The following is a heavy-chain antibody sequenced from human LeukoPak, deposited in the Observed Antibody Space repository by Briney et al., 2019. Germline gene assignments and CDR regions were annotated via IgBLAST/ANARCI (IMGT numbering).Heavy chain of an antibody. CDR2: IIPIFGVP. V-gene: IGHV1-69*04. CDR3: AREISVAGTHFFDY. CDR1: GGTLSSYG. J-gene: IGHJ4*02. D-gene: IGHD6-19*01. Sequence: GASVKVSCKASGGTLSSYGISWVRQAPGQGVEWMGKIIPIFGVPNYAQKFQGRVTITADKSTSTVYMELSSLRSDDTAVYFCAREISVAGTHFFDYWGQGILVTVSS.